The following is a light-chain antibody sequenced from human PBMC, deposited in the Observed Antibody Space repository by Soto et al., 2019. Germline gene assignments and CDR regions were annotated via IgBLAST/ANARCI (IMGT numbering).Light chain of an antibody. CDR1: SGHSSYA. CDR3: QTWGSSNEV. V-gene: IGLV4-69*01. CDR2: LDSGGSH. Sequence: QLVLTQSPSASASLGSSVKLTCTLSSGHSSYAIAWHQQQPEKGPRYLMKLDSGGSHSKGGGIPDRFSGSTSGAERYLTISSLQFEDEADYYCQTWGSSNEVLGGGTKLTVL. J-gene: IGLJ2*01.